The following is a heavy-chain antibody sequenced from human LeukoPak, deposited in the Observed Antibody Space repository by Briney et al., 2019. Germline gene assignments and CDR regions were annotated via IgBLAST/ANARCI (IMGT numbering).Heavy chain of an antibody. CDR3: ARGYGDFRVEGRYFHS. D-gene: IGHD4-17*01. Sequence: SETLSLTCTVSDGSITNYDWSWVRQPPGKGLELIGHVHYSGTANYNPSLRSRVTISIDTSKKHFFLKLKCVAAADRAVYYCARGYGDFRVEGRYFHSWGQGTLVTVSS. V-gene: IGHV4-59*01. CDR1: DGSITNYD. J-gene: IGHJ4*02. CDR2: VHYSGTA.